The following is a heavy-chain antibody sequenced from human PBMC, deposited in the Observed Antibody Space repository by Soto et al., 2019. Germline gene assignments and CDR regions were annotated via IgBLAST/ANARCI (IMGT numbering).Heavy chain of an antibody. CDR2: IKQDGSKI. Sequence: EVQLVESGGGLVQPGGSLRLSCAASGFTLSTYWMSWARQAPGKGLQWVANIKQDGSKICYVDSVRGRFTVSRDNAKNSLYVQMNSLRAEDTAVDYCARGKGLGKWGHGTLVTVSS. V-gene: IGHV3-7*01. D-gene: IGHD7-27*01. J-gene: IGHJ4*01. CDR3: ARGKGLGK. CDR1: GFTLSTYW.